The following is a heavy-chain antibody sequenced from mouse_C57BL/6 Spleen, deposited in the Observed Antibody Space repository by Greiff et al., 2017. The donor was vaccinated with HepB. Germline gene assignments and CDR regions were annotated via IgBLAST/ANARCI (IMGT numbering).Heavy chain of an antibody. J-gene: IGHJ4*01. CDR2: IYPGSGST. CDR3: ARSASTVVAPYYAMDY. V-gene: IGHV1-55*01. CDR1: GYTFTSYW. D-gene: IGHD1-1*01. Sequence: VQLQQPGAELVKPGASVKMSCKASGYTFTSYWITWVKQRPGQGLEWIGDIYPGSGSTNYNEKFKSKATLTVDTSSSTAYMQLSSLTSEDSAVYYCARSASTVVAPYYAMDYWGQGTSVTVSS.